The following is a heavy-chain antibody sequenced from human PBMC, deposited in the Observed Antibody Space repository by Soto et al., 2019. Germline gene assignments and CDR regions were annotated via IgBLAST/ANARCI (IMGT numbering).Heavy chain of an antibody. J-gene: IGHJ4*01. CDR2: IYYSGST. CDR3: SRHNSASGSTYSDS. D-gene: IGHD3-10*01. Sequence: SETLSLSCTVSGGSLSSYYWSWVRPPPGKGLEWIGYIYYSGSTNYNPSLKSRVTISVDTSKNQFSLKLNSMTAADTAVYYCSRHNSASGSTYSDSWRHGTLITVS. CDR1: GGSLSSYY. V-gene: IGHV4-59*08.